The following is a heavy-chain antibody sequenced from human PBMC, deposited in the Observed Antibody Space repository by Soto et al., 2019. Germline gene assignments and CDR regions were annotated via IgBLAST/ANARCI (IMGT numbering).Heavy chain of an antibody. D-gene: IGHD2-8*01. J-gene: IGHJ4*02. CDR3: ATAFCTDGSSCGFDY. Sequence: PGGSLRLSCAASGFTVSNNYMSWVRQAPGKGLESVSVLYSDGSTNYADSVKGRFTISRDIPKNTLNLQMNSLRVEDTALYYCATAFCTDGSSCGFDYWGQGTLVTVSS. V-gene: IGHV3-53*01. CDR2: LYSDGST. CDR1: GFTVSNNY.